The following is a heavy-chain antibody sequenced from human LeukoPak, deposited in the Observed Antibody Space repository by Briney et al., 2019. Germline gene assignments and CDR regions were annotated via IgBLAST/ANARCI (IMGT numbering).Heavy chain of an antibody. V-gene: IGHV4-4*07. D-gene: IGHD1-1*01. Sequence: PSETLSLTCTVSGGSISSYYWSWIRQPAGKGLEWIGRIYTSGSTNYNPSLKSRVTMSVDTSKNQFSLKLSSVTAADTAVYYCARDGPLGTGTTGAGYYYYMDVWGKGTTVTVSS. J-gene: IGHJ6*03. CDR1: GGSISSYY. CDR2: IYTSGST. CDR3: ARDGPLGTGTTGAGYYYYMDV.